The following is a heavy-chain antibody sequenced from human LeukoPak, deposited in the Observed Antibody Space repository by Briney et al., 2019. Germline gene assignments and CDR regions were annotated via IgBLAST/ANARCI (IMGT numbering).Heavy chain of an antibody. CDR1: GYTFISYY. CDR3: ARELVTGGDY. J-gene: IGHJ4*02. V-gene: IGHV1-2*02. CDR2: MNPNSGGT. Sequence: ASVKVSCKASGYTFISYYIHWVRQAPGQGLEWMGWMNPNSGGTNYAQKFQGRATMTRDTSISTAYMELSRLRSDDTAVYYCARELVTGGDYWGQGTLVAVSS. D-gene: IGHD4-23*01.